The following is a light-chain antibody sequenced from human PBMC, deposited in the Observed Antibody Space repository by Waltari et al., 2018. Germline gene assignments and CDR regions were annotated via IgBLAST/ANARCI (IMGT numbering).Light chain of an antibody. V-gene: IGLV1-44*01. Sequence: QSVLTQPPSASGTPGQRVTISCSGTSSNIGSHTVNWYQQLPGTAPKLLIYSNEERPSGVPDRFSGSKSGTSASLAISGLQSEDEADYYCATWDDSLNGLSLSGLVVFGGGTKLTVL. CDR3: ATWDDSLNGLSLSGLVV. J-gene: IGLJ2*01. CDR2: SNE. CDR1: SSNIGSHT.